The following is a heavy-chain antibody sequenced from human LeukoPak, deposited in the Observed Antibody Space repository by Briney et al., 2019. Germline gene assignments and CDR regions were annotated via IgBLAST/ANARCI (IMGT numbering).Heavy chain of an antibody. V-gene: IGHV3-7*01. D-gene: IGHD2-15*01. CDR3: ARDGFCSGGSCYSGYY. CDR1: GFTFSSYW. CDR2: IKQDGREK. Sequence: PGGSLRLSCAASGFTFSSYWMSWVRQAPGKGLEWVANIKQDGREKYYVDSVKGRFTISRDNAKNSLYLHMSSLRAEKTRVYYCARDGFCSGGSCYSGYYWGQGTLVTVSS. J-gene: IGHJ4*02.